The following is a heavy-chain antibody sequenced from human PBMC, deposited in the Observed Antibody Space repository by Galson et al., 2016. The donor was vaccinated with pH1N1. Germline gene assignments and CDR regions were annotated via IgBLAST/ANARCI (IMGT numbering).Heavy chain of an antibody. CDR2: TSYDGSNK. V-gene: IGHV3-30-3*01. D-gene: IGHD6-19*01. CDR3: ARETPYSSGWGYYYGMDV. CDR1: GFTFSTYA. J-gene: IGHJ6*02. Sequence: SLRLSCAASGFTFSTYAMHWVRQAPGKGLEWVALTSYDGSNKYYADSVQGRFTISRDNSKNTLYLEMNSLRAEDTAVYYCARETPYSSGWGYYYGMDVRGQGTTVTVSS.